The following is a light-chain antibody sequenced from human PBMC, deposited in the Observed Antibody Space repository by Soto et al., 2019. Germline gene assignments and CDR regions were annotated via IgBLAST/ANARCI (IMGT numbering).Light chain of an antibody. CDR1: TSDVGGYDF. CDR2: EVT. J-gene: IGLJ2*01. CDR3: SSYAGNSNYVV. Sequence: QSALTQPPSASGSPGQSVTSSCTGTTSDVGGYDFVSWYQQHPGKAPKLMIYEVTKRPSGVPDRFSGSKSGNTASLTVSGLQAEDEADYYCSSYAGNSNYVVFGGGTKLTVL. V-gene: IGLV2-8*01.